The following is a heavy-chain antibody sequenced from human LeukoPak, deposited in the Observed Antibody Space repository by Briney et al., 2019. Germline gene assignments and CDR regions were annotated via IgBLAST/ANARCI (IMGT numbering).Heavy chain of an antibody. CDR1: GFIFRIYW. D-gene: IGHD5-18*01. CDR2: INGDGSDT. CDR3: VRGLGSGYSYAYGVY. Sequence: GGSLRLSREASGFIFRIYWMHWVRHTPGKGLVWVSRINGDGSDTNSADSVKGRFTISRDNAKNTLYLQMNSLRAEDTAVYYCVRGLGSGYSYAYGVYWGQGTLVTVSS. V-gene: IGHV3-74*01. J-gene: IGHJ4*02.